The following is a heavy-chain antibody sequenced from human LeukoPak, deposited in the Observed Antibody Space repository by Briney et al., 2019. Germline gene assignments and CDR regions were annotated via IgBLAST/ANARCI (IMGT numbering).Heavy chain of an antibody. CDR2: IKQDGSEK. V-gene: IGHV3-7*01. D-gene: IGHD2-15*01. J-gene: IGHJ6*03. Sequence: ETLSLTCTVSGGSISSGSYYWSWVRQAPGKGLEWVANIKQDGSEKFYLDSVKGRFTISRDNAKNSLYLQMNSLRAEDTAVYYCARIAAVGDYYYIDVWGKGTTVTVSS. CDR1: GGSISSGSYY. CDR3: ARIAAVGDYYYIDV.